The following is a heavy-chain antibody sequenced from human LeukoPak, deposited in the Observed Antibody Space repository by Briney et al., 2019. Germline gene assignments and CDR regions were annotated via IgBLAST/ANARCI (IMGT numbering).Heavy chain of an antibody. D-gene: IGHD4-17*01. Sequence: GASVKVSCKASGYTFTSYDINWVRQATGQGLEWMGWMNPNSGNTGYAQKFQGRVTITRNTSISTAYMELSGLRSEDTAVYYCARANYGDSGWFDPWGQGTLVTVSS. CDR2: MNPNSGNT. V-gene: IGHV1-8*03. CDR3: ARANYGDSGWFDP. J-gene: IGHJ5*02. CDR1: GYTFTSYD.